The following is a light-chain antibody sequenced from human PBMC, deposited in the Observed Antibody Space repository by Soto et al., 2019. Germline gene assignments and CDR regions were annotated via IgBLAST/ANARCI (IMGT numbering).Light chain of an antibody. V-gene: IGKV1-5*03. CDR2: KAS. CDR3: QQYNSYSYA. Sequence: DIQMTQSPSTLSASVGDRVTIACRASQSISSYLAWYQQKPGKAPNLLIYKASNLASGVPSRFTGGGSGTDFTLTIISLQPDDSATYFCQQYNSYSYAFDQGTKLEIK. J-gene: IGKJ2*01. CDR1: QSISSY.